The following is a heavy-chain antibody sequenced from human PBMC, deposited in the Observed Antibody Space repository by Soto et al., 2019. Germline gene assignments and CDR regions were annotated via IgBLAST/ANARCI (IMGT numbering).Heavy chain of an antibody. J-gene: IGHJ4*02. CDR1: GYSFTSYW. Sequence: PGESLKISCKGSGYSFTSYWIGWVRQMPGKGLEWMGRIDPSDSYTNYSPSFQGHVTISADKSISTAYLQWSSLKASDTAMYYCARHFGTTVTVDYWGQGTLVTVSS. CDR2: IDPSDSYT. CDR3: ARHFGTTVTVDY. V-gene: IGHV5-10-1*01. D-gene: IGHD4-17*01.